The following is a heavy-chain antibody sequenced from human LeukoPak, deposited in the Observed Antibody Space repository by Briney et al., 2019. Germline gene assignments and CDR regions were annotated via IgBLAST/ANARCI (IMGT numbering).Heavy chain of an antibody. D-gene: IGHD3-22*01. Sequence: PGGSLRLSCAASGFTFSTYAMSWVRQAPGTGLEWVSAISKTGDSTFYADSVKGRFTISRDNSKNTLYLQMNNLRAEDTAVYYCARRSSGYHDYWGQGTLLTVSS. J-gene: IGHJ4*02. CDR3: ARRSSGYHDY. V-gene: IGHV3-23*05. CDR1: GFTFSTYA. CDR2: ISKTGDST.